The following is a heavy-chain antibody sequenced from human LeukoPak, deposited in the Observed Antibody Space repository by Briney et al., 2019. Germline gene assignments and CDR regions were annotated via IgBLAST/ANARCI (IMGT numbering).Heavy chain of an antibody. J-gene: IGHJ6*03. V-gene: IGHV4-39*07. Sequence: PSETLSLTCTVSGGSISSSSYYWGWIRQPPGKGLEWIGSIYYSGSTYYNPSLKSRVTIPVDTSKNQFSLKLSSVTAADTAVYYCARERYYYYYMDVWGKGTTVTVSS. CDR3: ARERYYYYYMDV. CDR1: GGSISSSSYY. CDR2: IYYSGST.